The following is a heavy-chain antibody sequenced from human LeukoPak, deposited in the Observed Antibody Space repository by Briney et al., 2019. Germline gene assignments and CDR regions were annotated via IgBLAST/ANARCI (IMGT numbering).Heavy chain of an antibody. D-gene: IGHD2-8*01. Sequence: PSETLSLTCTVSGVSISSSNSYWGWIRQPPGKGLEWIGSIYYSGNTYYNASLKSQVSISIDTSKNQFSLRLTSVTAADTAVYYCARTPRGMYGYYYYYMDVWGKGTTVTISS. V-gene: IGHV4-39*01. J-gene: IGHJ6*03. CDR1: GVSISSSNSY. CDR3: ARTPRGMYGYYYYYMDV. CDR2: IYYSGNT.